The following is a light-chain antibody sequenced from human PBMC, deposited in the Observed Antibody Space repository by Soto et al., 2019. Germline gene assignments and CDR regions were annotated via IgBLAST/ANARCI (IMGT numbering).Light chain of an antibody. V-gene: IGKV3D-20*02. Sequence: IVLTQSPGTLSLSPGERATLSCRASQSVIGTYLAWYQQKHGQAPRLLIYDASNRATGIPARFSGSGSETDGTITISSLEPEDCSVYDCQQRDYWTWTFGQGTKVDIK. CDR2: DAS. J-gene: IGKJ1*01. CDR1: QSVIGTY. CDR3: QQRDYWTWT.